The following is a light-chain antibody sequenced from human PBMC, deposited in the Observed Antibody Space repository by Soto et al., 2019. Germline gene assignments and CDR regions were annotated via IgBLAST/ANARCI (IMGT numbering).Light chain of an antibody. CDR2: ANT. Sequence: QAVVTQPPSVSGAPGQRVTISCTGSSSNIGPTYDVHWYQQLPGTAPKLLIYANTNRPSGVPDRFSGSKSGTSASLAITGLQAEDEADYFCQSYDSSRSGYVFGTGTKVTVL. J-gene: IGLJ1*01. CDR1: SSNIGPTYD. CDR3: QSYDSSRSGYV. V-gene: IGLV1-40*01.